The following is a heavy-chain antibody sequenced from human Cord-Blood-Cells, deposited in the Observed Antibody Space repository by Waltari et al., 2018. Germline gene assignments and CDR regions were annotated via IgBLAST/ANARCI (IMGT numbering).Heavy chain of an antibody. CDR1: GFTFSSYW. CDR3: ARDMSSVAGLFDY. D-gene: IGHD6-19*01. Sequence: EVQLVESGGGLVQPGGSLRLSCAAAGFTFSSYWMTWVRRAPGKGLEWVANIKQDGSEKYYVDSVKGRFTISRDNAKNSLYLQMNSLRAEDTAVYYCARDMSSVAGLFDYWGQGTLVTVSS. V-gene: IGHV3-7*01. CDR2: IKQDGSEK. J-gene: IGHJ4*02.